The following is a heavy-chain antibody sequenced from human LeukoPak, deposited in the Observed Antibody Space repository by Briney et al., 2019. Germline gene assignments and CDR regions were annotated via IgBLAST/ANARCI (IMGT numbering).Heavy chain of an antibody. CDR1: GYSFTSYW. CDR3: ARHQGSSGGHHDY. V-gene: IGHV5-51*01. J-gene: IGHJ4*02. Sequence: GESLKISCKGSGYSFTSYWFGWVRQVPGKGLEWMGIIYPGDSDTRYSPSFQGQVTISADKSISTAYLQWSSLKASDTAMYYCARHQGSSGGHHDYWGQGTLVTVSS. D-gene: IGHD6-19*01. CDR2: IYPGDSDT.